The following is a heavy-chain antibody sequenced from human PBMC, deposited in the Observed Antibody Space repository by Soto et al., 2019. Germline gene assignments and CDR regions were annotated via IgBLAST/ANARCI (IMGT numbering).Heavy chain of an antibody. CDR2: ISGGNGNT. J-gene: IGHJ4*02. D-gene: IGHD2-2*02. V-gene: IGHV1-3*01. CDR1: GYTFTSYA. Sequence: QVQLVQSGAEVKKPGASVKVSCKASGYTFTSYAMHWVRQAPGQRLEWMGWISGGNGNTKYSQKFQGRVTITRDTSASTAYMELSSLRSEDTAVYYCASSFTVPAAIAYWGQGTLVTVSS. CDR3: ASSFTVPAAIAY.